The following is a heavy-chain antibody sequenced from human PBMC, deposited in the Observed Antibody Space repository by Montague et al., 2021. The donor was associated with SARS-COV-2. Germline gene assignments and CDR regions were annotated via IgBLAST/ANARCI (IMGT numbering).Heavy chain of an antibody. CDR2: INHGGST. D-gene: IGHD3-10*01. Sequence: SETLSLTCAVHGGSFSGYYWNWIRQPPGKGLEWIGEINHGGSTNYNPSLKSRLTISTDTSKNQFSLKLTSVAAADTAVYYCARLRDGVVPSPILGVGPYFSYCYMDVWGRGTTVTVSS. CDR1: GGSFSGYY. V-gene: IGHV4-34*01. CDR3: ARLRDGVVPSPILGVGPYFSYCYMDV. J-gene: IGHJ6*03.